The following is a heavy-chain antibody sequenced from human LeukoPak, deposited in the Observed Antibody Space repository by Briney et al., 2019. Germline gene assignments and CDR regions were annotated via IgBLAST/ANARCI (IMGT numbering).Heavy chain of an antibody. J-gene: IGHJ3*02. V-gene: IGHV3-23*01. D-gene: IGHD3-10*01. CDR2: ITGSGDNT. CDR3: AKGFGEAIDAFDI. CDR1: GFTFSTYA. Sequence: GGSLRLSCAASGFTFSTYAMSWVRQAPGKGLAWVSAITGSGDNTYYADSVKGRSTISRDNSKNTLYLQMNSLRAEDTAVYYCAKGFGEAIDAFDIWGQGTMVTVSS.